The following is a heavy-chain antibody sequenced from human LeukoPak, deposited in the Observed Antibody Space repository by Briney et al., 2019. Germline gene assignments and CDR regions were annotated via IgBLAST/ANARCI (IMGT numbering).Heavy chain of an antibody. CDR3: ARDYCSGGSCYSFDY. D-gene: IGHD2-15*01. Sequence: GESLKISCKGSGYSFTSYCIGWVRQLPGKGREWRGIIYRGDSDTRYSPSFQGQVNISADKPISTVYLQWTSVKASDTAMYYCARDYCSGGSCYSFDYWGQGTLVTVSS. CDR1: GYSFTSYC. J-gene: IGHJ4*02. CDR2: IYRGDSDT. V-gene: IGHV5-51*01.